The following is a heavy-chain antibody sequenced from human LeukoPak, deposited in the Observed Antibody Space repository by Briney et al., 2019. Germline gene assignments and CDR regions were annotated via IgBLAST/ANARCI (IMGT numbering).Heavy chain of an antibody. Sequence: GGSLRLSCTASGFTFTNHWMTWVRQAPGKRLEWVANIRQDGIEKWYLDSVKGRFTISRDNTMNAVYLQMNSLSVEDTGLYDCVREVQHLASYRDSWGQGTLVTVSS. V-gene: IGHV3-7*01. CDR3: VREVQHLASYRDS. CDR2: IRQDGIEK. J-gene: IGHJ1*01. D-gene: IGHD6-13*01. CDR1: GFTFTNHW.